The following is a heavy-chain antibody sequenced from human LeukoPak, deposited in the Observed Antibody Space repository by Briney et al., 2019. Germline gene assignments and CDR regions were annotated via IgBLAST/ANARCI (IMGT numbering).Heavy chain of an antibody. CDR1: GFTFSSYS. Sequence: GGSLRLSCAASGFTFSSYSMNWVRQAPGKGLEWVSSISSSRNYIYYADSVKGRFTISRDNAKNSLYLQMNSLRAEETAVYYCANLEYYYDSSGYPFDYWGQGTLVTVAS. V-gene: IGHV3-21*04. CDR2: ISSSRNYI. J-gene: IGHJ4*02. D-gene: IGHD3-22*01. CDR3: ANLEYYYDSSGYPFDY.